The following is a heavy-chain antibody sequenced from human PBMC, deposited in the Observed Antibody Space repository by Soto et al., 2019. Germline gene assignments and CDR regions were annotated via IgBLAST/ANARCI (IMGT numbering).Heavy chain of an antibody. J-gene: IGHJ4*02. V-gene: IGHV1-69*13. CDR3: ARVPRPDYYDSSGYYLV. Sequence: ASVKVSCKASGGTFSSYAISWVRQAPGQGLEWMGGIIPIFGTANYAQKFQGRVTITADESTSTAYMELSSLRSEDTAVYYCARVPRPDYYDSSGYYLVWGQGTLVTVSS. D-gene: IGHD3-22*01. CDR2: IIPIFGTA. CDR1: GGTFSSYA.